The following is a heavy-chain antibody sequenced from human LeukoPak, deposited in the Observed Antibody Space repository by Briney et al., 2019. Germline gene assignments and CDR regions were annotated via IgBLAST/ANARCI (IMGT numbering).Heavy chain of an antibody. CDR2: INHSGST. CDR1: GGSFSGYY. Sequence: PSETLSLTCAVYGGSFSGYYWSWIRQPPGKGLEWIGEINHSGSTNYNPSLKSRVTISVDTSKNQFSLKLRSVTAADTAVYYCAREDAEQMDNSSDIWGQGTMVTVSS. J-gene: IGHJ3*02. CDR3: AREDAEQMDNSSDI. V-gene: IGHV4-34*01. D-gene: IGHD5-24*01.